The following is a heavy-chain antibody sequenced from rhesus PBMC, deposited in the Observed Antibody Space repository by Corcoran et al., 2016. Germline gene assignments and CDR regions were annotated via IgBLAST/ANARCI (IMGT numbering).Heavy chain of an antibody. D-gene: IGHD1-26*01. CDR2: ISGSSGST. J-gene: IGHJ4*01. Sequence: QVQLQESGPGLVKPSETLSLTCAVSGGSVSSSNWWSWIRQPPGKGLEWIGYISGSSGSTYYNPSLKSRVTISTDTSKNQCSLKLSSVTAADTAVYYCARARYNWNYYFDYWGQGVLVTVSS. V-gene: IGHV4-65*01. CDR3: ARARYNWNYYFDY. CDR1: GGSVSSSNW.